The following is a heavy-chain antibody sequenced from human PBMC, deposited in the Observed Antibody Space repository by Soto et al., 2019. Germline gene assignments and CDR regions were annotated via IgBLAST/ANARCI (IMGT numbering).Heavy chain of an antibody. CDR2: MNPNSGNT. Sequence: VASVKVSCQASGYTFTSYDINWVRQATGQGLEWMGWMNPNSGNTGYAQKFQGRVTMTRNTSISTAYMELSSLRSEDTAVYYCARGIVLFLDAWFDPWGQGTLVTVSS. D-gene: IGHD3-3*01. CDR1: GYTFTSYD. V-gene: IGHV1-8*01. J-gene: IGHJ5*02. CDR3: ARGIVLFLDAWFDP.